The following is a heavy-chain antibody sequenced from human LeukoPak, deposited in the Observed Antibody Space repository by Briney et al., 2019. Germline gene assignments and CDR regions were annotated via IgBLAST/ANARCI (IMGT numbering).Heavy chain of an antibody. CDR2: INHGGST. CDR1: GGSFSGYY. J-gene: IGHJ4*02. CDR3: ARGIVVVPAATHGKYFDY. D-gene: IGHD2-2*01. V-gene: IGHV4-34*01. Sequence: PSETLSLTCAVYGGSFSGYYWSWIRQPPGKGLEWIGEINHGGSTNYNPSLKSRVTISVDTSKNQFSLKLSSVTAADTAVYYCARGIVVVPAATHGKYFDYWGQGTLVTVSS.